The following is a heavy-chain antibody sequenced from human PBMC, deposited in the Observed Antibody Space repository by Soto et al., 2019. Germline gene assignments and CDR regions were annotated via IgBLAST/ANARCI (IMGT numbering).Heavy chain of an antibody. CDR3: AREYYYDSSGYYTFAFDI. Sequence: GSLRLSCAASGFTFSSYSMNWVRQAPGKGLEWVSYISSSSSTIYYADSVKGRFTISRDNAKNSLYLQMNSLRDEDTAVYYCAREYYYDSSGYYTFAFDIWGQGTMVTVS. CDR1: GFTFSSYS. D-gene: IGHD3-22*01. CDR2: ISSSSSTI. J-gene: IGHJ3*02. V-gene: IGHV3-48*02.